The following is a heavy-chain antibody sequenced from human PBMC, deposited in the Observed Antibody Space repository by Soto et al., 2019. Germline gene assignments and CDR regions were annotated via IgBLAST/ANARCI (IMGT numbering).Heavy chain of an antibody. Sequence: GGSLRLSCAASGFTFSSYAMHWVRQAPGKGLEWVAVISYDGSNKYYADSVKGRFTISRDNSKNTLYLQMNSLRAEDTAVYYCARDGLLGYYDFWSGYYVLDVWGQGTTVTVSS. J-gene: IGHJ6*02. CDR1: GFTFSSYA. V-gene: IGHV3-30-3*01. D-gene: IGHD3-3*01. CDR3: ARDGLLGYYDFWSGYYVLDV. CDR2: ISYDGSNK.